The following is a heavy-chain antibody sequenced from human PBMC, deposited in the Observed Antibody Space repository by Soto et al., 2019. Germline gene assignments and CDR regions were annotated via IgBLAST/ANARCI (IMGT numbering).Heavy chain of an antibody. J-gene: IGHJ6*03. D-gene: IGHD5-12*01. CDR2: IYHGGST. CDR1: SGTITSSSDY. V-gene: IGHV4-39*01. Sequence: SETLSLTCTVSSGTITSSSDYWGWIRQPPGKGLDWVGSIYHGGSTYYNPSLKSRATISVDKSKNQISLKLSAVTAADTAVYYCARHLRGYDFYYWYFMDVWGKGTMVTVSS. CDR3: ARHLRGYDFYYWYFMDV.